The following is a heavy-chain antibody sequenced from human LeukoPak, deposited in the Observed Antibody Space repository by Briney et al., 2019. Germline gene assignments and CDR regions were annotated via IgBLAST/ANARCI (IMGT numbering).Heavy chain of an antibody. V-gene: IGHV4-39*07. CDR2: IYYSGST. Sequence: SETLSLTCTVSGGSISSYSYYWGWIRQPPGKGLEWIGSIYYSGSTNYNPSLKSRVTISVDTSKNQFSLKLSSVTAADTAVYYCAREGKIHYDFWSGYYQFDYWGQGTLVTVSS. CDR1: GGSISSYSYY. D-gene: IGHD3-3*01. CDR3: AREGKIHYDFWSGYYQFDY. J-gene: IGHJ4*02.